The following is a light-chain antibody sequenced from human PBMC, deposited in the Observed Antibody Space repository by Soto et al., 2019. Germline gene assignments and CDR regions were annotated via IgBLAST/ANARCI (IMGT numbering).Light chain of an antibody. CDR1: SSDVGGYNY. CDR3: SLYTTSNTRQIV. J-gene: IGLJ1*01. V-gene: IGLV2-14*03. CDR2: DVS. Sequence: QSALTQPASVSGSPGQSITISCTGTSSDVGGYNYVSWYQHHPGKAPKLLIYDVSNRPSGVSNRFSGSKSDNTASLTISGLQPEDEADYYCSLYTTSNTRQIVFGTGTKVTVL.